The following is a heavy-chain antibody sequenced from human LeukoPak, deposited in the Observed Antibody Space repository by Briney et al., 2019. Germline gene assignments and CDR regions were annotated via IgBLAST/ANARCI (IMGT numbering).Heavy chain of an antibody. CDR3: AREFGPYGDYPDAFDI. Sequence: ASVKVSCKASGGTFSSYAISWVRQAPGQGLEWMGGIIPIFGTANYAQKFQGRVTITADESTSTAYMELSSLRSEDTAVYYCAREFGPYGDYPDAFDIWGQGTMVTVSS. CDR2: IIPIFGTA. CDR1: GGTFSSYA. D-gene: IGHD4-17*01. V-gene: IGHV1-69*13. J-gene: IGHJ3*02.